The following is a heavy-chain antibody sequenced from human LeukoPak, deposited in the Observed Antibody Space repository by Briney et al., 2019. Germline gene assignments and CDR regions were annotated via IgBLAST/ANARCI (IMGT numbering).Heavy chain of an antibody. J-gene: IGHJ3*02. CDR2: INHSGST. CDR1: GGSFSGYY. CDR3: ARDHPDAFDI. V-gene: IGHV4-34*01. Sequence: SETLSLTCAVYGGSFSGYYWSWIRQPPGKGLEWIGEINHSGSTNYNPSLKSRVTISIDTSKNQFSLKLSSVTAADTAVYYCARDHPDAFDIWGQGTMVTVSS.